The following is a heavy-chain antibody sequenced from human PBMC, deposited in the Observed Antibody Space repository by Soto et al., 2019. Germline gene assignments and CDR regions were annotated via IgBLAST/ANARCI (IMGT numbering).Heavy chain of an antibody. Sequence: GASVKVSCKASGGTFSSYAIGWGRQAPGQGLEWMGGIIPIFGTANYAQKFQGRVTITADESTSTAYMELSSLRSEDTAVYYCARAHTIFGVVIIGWGAFDIWGQGTMVTVSS. D-gene: IGHD3-3*01. CDR2: IIPIFGTA. J-gene: IGHJ3*02. V-gene: IGHV1-69*13. CDR3: ARAHTIFGVVIIGWGAFDI. CDR1: GGTFSSYA.